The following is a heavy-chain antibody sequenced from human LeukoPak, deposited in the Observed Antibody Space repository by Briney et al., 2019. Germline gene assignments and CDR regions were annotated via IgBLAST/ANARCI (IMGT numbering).Heavy chain of an antibody. CDR2: MSPNSGDT. J-gene: IGHJ5*02. CDR1: GYTFTNYD. CDR3: ARDLFGSKSSGFDP. D-gene: IGHD3-10*01. V-gene: IGHV1-8*01. Sequence: GASVKVSCKASGYTFTNYDINWVRQATGQGLEWMGWMSPNSGDTGYAQMFQGRVTMTRNTSISTAYMELSSLRSEDTAVYYCARDLFGSKSSGFDPWGQGTLVTVSS.